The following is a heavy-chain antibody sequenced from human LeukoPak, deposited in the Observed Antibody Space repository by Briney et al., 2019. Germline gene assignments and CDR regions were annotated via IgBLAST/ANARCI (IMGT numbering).Heavy chain of an antibody. CDR2: INTNTGNP. D-gene: IGHD1-26*01. CDR3: ARDRSIGIVGATCSSCWFDP. J-gene: IGHJ5*02. Sequence: GASVKVSCKASGYTFTSYAMNWVRQAPGQGLEWMGWINTNTGNPTYAQGFTGRFVFSLDTSVSTAYLQISSLKAEDTAVYHCARDRSIGIVGATCSSCWFDPWGQGTLVTVSS. CDR1: GYTFTSYA. V-gene: IGHV7-4-1*02.